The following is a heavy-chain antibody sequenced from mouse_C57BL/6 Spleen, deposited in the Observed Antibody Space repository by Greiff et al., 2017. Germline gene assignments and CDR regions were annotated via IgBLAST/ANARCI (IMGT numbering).Heavy chain of an antibody. Sequence: EVQGVESGGGLVQPGGSLSLSCAASGFTFTDYYMSWVRQPPGKALEWLGFIRNKANGYTTEYSASVKGRFTISRDNSQSILYLQMNALRAEDRATYYCAGYNYGSSHFDYWGQGTTLTVSS. J-gene: IGHJ2*01. CDR3: AGYNYGSSHFDY. V-gene: IGHV7-3*01. CDR1: GFTFTDYY. CDR2: IRNKANGYTT. D-gene: IGHD1-1*01.